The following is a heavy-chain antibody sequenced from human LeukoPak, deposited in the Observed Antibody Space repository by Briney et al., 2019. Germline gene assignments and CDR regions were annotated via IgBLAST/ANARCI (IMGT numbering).Heavy chain of an antibody. CDR1: GGTFSSYA. J-gene: IGHJ5*02. D-gene: IGHD6-19*01. CDR3: ARGKSSGWYEDWFDP. Sequence: SVKVSCKASGGTFSSYAISWVRQAPGQGLEWMGGIIPIFGSANYAQKFQGRVTITMDESTSTAYMELSSLRSEDTAVYYCARGKSSGWYEDWFDPWGQGTLVTVSS. V-gene: IGHV1-69*05. CDR2: IIPIFGSA.